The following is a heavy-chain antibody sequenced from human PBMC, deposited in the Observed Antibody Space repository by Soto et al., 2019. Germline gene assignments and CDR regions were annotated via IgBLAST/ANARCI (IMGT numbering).Heavy chain of an antibody. V-gene: IGHV1-18*01. D-gene: IGHD6-25*01. CDR1: GYTFTSYG. J-gene: IGHJ6*03. Sequence: QVQLVQSGAEVKKPGASVKVSCKASGYTFTSYGISWVRQAPGQGLEWMGWISAYNGNTNYAQKLQGTVTMTTDTATGQAYMELRSLRSDDPGVYYCARAAKTNYYYYSMDVWGKGTTVTVSS. CDR2: ISAYNGNT. CDR3: ARAAKTNYYYYSMDV.